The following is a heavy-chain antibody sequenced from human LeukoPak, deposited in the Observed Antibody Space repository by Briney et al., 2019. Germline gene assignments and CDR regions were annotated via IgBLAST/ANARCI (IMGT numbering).Heavy chain of an antibody. CDR3: ASLKLGFRWFDP. J-gene: IGHJ5*02. CDR1: GGSISSYY. V-gene: IGHV4-4*09. Sequence: SETLSLTRTVSGGSISSYYWSWIRQPPGKGLEWIGYIYTSGSTNYNPSLKSRVTISVDTSKNQFSLKLSSVTAADTAVYYCASLKLGFRWFDPWGQGTLVTVSS. CDR2: IYTSGST. D-gene: IGHD7-27*01.